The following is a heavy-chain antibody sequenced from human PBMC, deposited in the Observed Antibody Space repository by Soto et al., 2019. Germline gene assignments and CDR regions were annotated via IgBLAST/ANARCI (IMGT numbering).Heavy chain of an antibody. D-gene: IGHD5-12*01. J-gene: IGHJ4*02. CDR1: GSTVSSNY. V-gene: IGHV3-66*01. CDR3: ANQRGGYDRDFDY. Sequence: EVQLVESGGGLVQPGGSLRLSCAASGSTVSSNYMSWVRQAPGKGLVWVSVIYSGGSTYYADSVKGRFTISRDNSKNTLYLQMNSLRAEDTAVYYCANQRGGYDRDFDYWGQGTLVTVSS. CDR2: IYSGGST.